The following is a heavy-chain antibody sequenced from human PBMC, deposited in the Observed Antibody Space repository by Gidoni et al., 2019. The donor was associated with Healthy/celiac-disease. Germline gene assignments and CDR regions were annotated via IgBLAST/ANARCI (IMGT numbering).Heavy chain of an antibody. J-gene: IGHJ6*02. Sequence: EVQLLESGGGLVQPGGSLRLSCAASGFPFSSYAMSWVRQAPGKGLEWVSTISGSGDRTYSADSVKGRFTISRDNSKNTVYLQMNSPRVEDTAVYYCAKDNYDYYNGMDVWGQGTTVTVSS. V-gene: IGHV3-23*01. CDR1: GFPFSSYA. CDR3: AKDNYDYYNGMDV. CDR2: ISGSGDRT.